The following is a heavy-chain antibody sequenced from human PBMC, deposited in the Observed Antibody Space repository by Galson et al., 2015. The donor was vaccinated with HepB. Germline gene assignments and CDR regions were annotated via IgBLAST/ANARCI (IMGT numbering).Heavy chain of an antibody. CDR2: IYYSGST. Sequence: SETLSLTCTVSGGSISSYYWSWIRQPPGKGLEWIGYIYYSGSTNYNPSLKSRVTISVDTSKNQFSLKLSSVTAADTAVYYCARHKRYSSGWYWFDPWGQGTLVTVSS. J-gene: IGHJ5*02. V-gene: IGHV4-59*08. CDR1: GGSISSYY. CDR3: ARHKRYSSGWYWFDP. D-gene: IGHD6-19*01.